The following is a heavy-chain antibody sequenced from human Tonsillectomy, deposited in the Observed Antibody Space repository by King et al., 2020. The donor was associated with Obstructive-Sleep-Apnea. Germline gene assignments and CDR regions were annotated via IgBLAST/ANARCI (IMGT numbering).Heavy chain of an antibody. CDR3: ATYSGYDSPDIEYYYYYGMDV. Sequence: VQLVESGAEVKKPGESLKISCKGSGYNFTSYWIGWVRQMPGKGLEWMGIIYPGDSDTIYIPSFQGQVTISADKSISTAYLQWSSLKASDTAMYYCATYSGYDSPDIEYYYYYGMDVWGQGTTVTVSS. V-gene: IGHV5-51*01. CDR2: IYPGDSDT. J-gene: IGHJ6*02. D-gene: IGHD5-12*01. CDR1: GYNFTSYW.